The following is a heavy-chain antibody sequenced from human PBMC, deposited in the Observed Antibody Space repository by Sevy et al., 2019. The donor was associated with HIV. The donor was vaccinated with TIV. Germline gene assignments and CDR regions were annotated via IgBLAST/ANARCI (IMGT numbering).Heavy chain of an antibody. D-gene: IGHD4-17*01. V-gene: IGHV3-48*03. J-gene: IGHJ4*02. CDR1: GFSFSSYE. CDR2: RSNSGTNI. Sequence: GGSLRLSCAASGFSFSSYEMNWVRRAPGKGLEWVACRSNSGTNIDYSDSVRGRFTISRDTAKNSLYLQMNSLRAEDTAVYYCARDLPPSATTVAHFDYWGQGTLVTVSS. CDR3: ARDLPPSATTVAHFDY.